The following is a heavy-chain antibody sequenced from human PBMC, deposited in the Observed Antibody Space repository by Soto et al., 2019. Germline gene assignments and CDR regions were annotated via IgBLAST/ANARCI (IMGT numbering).Heavy chain of an antibody. CDR2: ISAYNGNT. D-gene: IGHD6-13*01. Sequence: ASVKVSCKASGYTFTGYGISWVRQAPGQGLEWMGWISAYNGNTNYAQKLQGRVTMTTDTSTSTAYMELRSLRSDDTAVYYCARDIPDSSSWLYYYCGMDVWGQGTTVTVSS. J-gene: IGHJ6*02. V-gene: IGHV1-18*01. CDR1: GYTFTGYG. CDR3: ARDIPDSSSWLYYYCGMDV.